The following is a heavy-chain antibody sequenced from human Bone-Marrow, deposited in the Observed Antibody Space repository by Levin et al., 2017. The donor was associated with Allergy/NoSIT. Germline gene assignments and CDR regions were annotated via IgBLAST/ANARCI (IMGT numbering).Heavy chain of an antibody. CDR1: GFTVSSNY. CDR3: VRDIYYDFWSGYYPGDY. J-gene: IGHJ4*02. D-gene: IGHD3-3*01. Sequence: GGSLRLSCAASGFTVSSNYMSWVRQAPGKGLEWVSVIYSGGSTYYADSVKGRFTISRDNSKNTLYLQMNSLRAEDTAVYYCVRDIYYDFWSGYYPGDYWGQGTLVTVSS. V-gene: IGHV3-53*01. CDR2: IYSGGST.